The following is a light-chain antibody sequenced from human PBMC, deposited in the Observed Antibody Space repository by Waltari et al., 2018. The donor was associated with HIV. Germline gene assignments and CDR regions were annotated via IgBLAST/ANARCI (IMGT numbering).Light chain of an antibody. CDR1: SSDVGIYHL. V-gene: IGLV2-23*01. CDR3: CSYAGSFVV. CDR2: DGS. J-gene: IGLJ2*01. Sequence: QSALTQPASVSGSPGQSITISCTGTSSDVGIYHLVSWYQHYPGKAPKLMIYDGSKLPSGVSNRFSSSKSGNTACLTISGHQTEDEADYYCCSYAGSFVVFGGGTKLTVL.